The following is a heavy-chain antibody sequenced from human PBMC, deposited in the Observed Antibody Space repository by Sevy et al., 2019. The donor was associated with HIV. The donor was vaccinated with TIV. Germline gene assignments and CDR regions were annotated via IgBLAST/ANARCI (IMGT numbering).Heavy chain of an antibody. V-gene: IGHV3-30-3*01. CDR1: GFTFGSYV. CDR3: ARERDRQALNF. J-gene: IGHJ3*01. CDR2: ISYDGSRK. Sequence: GGSLRLSCAASGFTFGSYVMHWVRQAPGKGLEWLAFISYDGSRKYYADSVKGRFTISRDNSKNTLFMQVNSLRAEDTALYYCARERDRQALNFWGQGTMVTVSS.